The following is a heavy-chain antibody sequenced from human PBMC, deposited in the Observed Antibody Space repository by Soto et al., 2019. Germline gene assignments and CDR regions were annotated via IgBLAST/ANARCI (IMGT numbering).Heavy chain of an antibody. J-gene: IGHJ6*02. CDR1: GFTFSSYA. D-gene: IGHD6-19*01. Sequence: PGGSLRLSCAASGFTFSSYAMHWVRQAPGKGLEWVAVISYDGSNKYYADSVKGRFTISRDNSKNTLYLQMNSLRAEDTAVYYCARVGGWYSYYYGMDVWGQGTTVTVSS. CDR2: ISYDGSNK. V-gene: IGHV3-30-3*01. CDR3: ARVGGWYSYYYGMDV.